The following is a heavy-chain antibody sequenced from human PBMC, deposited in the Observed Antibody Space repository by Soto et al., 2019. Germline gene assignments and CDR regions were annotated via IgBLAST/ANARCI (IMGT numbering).Heavy chain of an antibody. Sequence: ASETLSLTRAVYGGSFSGYYWSWVRQPPGKGLEWIGEINHSGSTNYNPSLKSRVTISVDTSKNQFSLKLSSVTAADTAVYYCARDYDILTGPRRFDPWGQGTLVTVSS. V-gene: IGHV4-34*01. CDR1: GGSFSGYY. D-gene: IGHD3-9*01. CDR3: ARDYDILTGPRRFDP. CDR2: INHSGST. J-gene: IGHJ5*02.